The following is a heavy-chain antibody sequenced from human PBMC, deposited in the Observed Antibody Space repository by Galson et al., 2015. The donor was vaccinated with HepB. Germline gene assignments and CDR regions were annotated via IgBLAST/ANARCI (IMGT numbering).Heavy chain of an antibody. D-gene: IGHD3-16*01. CDR2: LSPSSDYI. J-gene: IGHJ4*02. Sequence: SLRLSCAASGFAFSSYSMNWVRQAPGKGLEWVASLSPSSDYIYHADSVKGRFTISRDNAKNSLYLQMNSLRAEDTAVYYCARDSAWGYSDYWGQGTLVTVSS. CDR1: GFAFSSYS. CDR3: ARDSAWGYSDY. V-gene: IGHV3-21*01.